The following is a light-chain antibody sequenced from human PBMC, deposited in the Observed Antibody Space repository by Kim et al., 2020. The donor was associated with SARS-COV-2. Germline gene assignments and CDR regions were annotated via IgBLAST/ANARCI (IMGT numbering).Light chain of an antibody. CDR1: QSVSSSY. CDR3: QQYGSSPPVT. CDR2: GAS. J-gene: IGKJ4*01. V-gene: IGKV3-20*01. Sequence: SPGERATLSCRASQSVSSSYLAWYQQKPGQAPRLLIYGASSRATGIPDRFSGSGSGTDFTLTISRLEPEDFVVYYCQQYGSSPPVTFGGGTKVEI.